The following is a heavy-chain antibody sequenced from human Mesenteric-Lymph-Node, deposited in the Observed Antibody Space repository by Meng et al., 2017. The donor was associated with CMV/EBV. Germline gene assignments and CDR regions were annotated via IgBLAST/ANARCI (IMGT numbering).Heavy chain of an antibody. D-gene: IGHD3-10*01. J-gene: IGHJ4*02. CDR3: ARDDLGSWGYGSGSSYKGVDY. V-gene: IGHV6-1*01. CDR1: G. CDR2: TYYKAKWYN. Sequence: GWTWVRQSPSRGLEWLGRTYYKAKWYNDYELSVKRRITINPDTYKNQFSLQLNSVTPEDTAVYYCARDDLGSWGYGSGSSYKGVDYWGQGTLVTVPS.